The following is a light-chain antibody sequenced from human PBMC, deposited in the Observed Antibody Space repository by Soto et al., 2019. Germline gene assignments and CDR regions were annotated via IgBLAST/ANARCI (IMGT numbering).Light chain of an antibody. CDR2: ATS. CDR1: QSIGNY. Sequence: EVVLTQSPATLSLSPGEGATLSFRASQSIGNYLAWYQQKPGQAPRLLIYATSNRATGIPARFSGSGSGTDFTLTISSLQSEDFAVYYCQQRSNWLPITFGQGTRLEIK. CDR3: QQRSNWLPIT. V-gene: IGKV3-11*01. J-gene: IGKJ5*01.